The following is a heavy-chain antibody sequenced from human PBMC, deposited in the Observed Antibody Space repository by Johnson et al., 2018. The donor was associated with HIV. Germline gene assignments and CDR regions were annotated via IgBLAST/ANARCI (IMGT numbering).Heavy chain of an antibody. J-gene: IGHJ3*02. V-gene: IGHV3-30*02. Sequence: QVQLVESGGGVVQPGGSLRLSCAASGFTFSSYGMHWVRQAPGKGLEWVAFIRYDGSNKYYADSVKGRFSISRDNSKNTLYLQMNSLRTEDTAVYYCAKVRGADMIVVVSGRDAFDIWGQGTMVTVSS. CDR3: AKVRGADMIVVVSGRDAFDI. D-gene: IGHD3-22*01. CDR2: IRYDGSNK. CDR1: GFTFSSYG.